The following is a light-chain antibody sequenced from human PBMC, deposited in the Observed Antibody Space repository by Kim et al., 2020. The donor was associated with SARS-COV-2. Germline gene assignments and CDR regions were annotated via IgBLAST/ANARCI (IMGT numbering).Light chain of an antibody. V-gene: IGKV3-20*01. CDR1: QSVSRSY. J-gene: IGKJ2*01. Sequence: LSARERATLTCRASQSVSRSYLAWYQQKPGQAPRLLIYGASSRATGIPDRFSGSGSGTDFTLTISRLEPEDFAVYYCQQYGSSPYTFGQGTKLEI. CDR2: GAS. CDR3: QQYGSSPYT.